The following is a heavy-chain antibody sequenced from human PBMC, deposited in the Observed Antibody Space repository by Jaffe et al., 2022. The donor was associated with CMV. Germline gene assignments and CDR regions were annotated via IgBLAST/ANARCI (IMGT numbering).Heavy chain of an antibody. CDR3: ARSGYCSGGDCLNWFDP. CDR2: ISSRGSFK. D-gene: IGHD2-15*01. V-gene: IGHV3-21*01. J-gene: IGHJ5*02. CDR1: GFTFSIYS. Sequence: EVQLVDSGGGLVNPGGSLRLSCAASGFTFSIYSMNWVRQAPGKGLEWVASISSRGSFKYYADSVRGRFTISRDNAKNSLYLQMNSLRAEDTAVYYCARSGYCSGGDCLNWFDPWGQGTLVTVSS.